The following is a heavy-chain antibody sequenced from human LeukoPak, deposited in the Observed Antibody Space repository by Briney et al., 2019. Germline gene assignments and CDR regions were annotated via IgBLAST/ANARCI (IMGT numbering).Heavy chain of an antibody. J-gene: IGHJ4*02. CDR3: ARQQYDSSGYYYVY. CDR2: IYYSGST. CDR1: GGSISSSSYC. D-gene: IGHD3-22*01. Sequence: PSETLSLTCTVSGGSISSSSYCWGWIRQPPGKGLEWIGSIYYSGSTYYNPSLKSRVTISVDTSKNQFSLKLGSVTAADTAVYYCARQQYDSSGYYYVYWGQGTLVTVSS. V-gene: IGHV4-39*01.